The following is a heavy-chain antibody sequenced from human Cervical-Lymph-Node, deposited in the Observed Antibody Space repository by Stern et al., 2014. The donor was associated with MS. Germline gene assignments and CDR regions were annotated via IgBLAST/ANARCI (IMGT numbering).Heavy chain of an antibody. J-gene: IGHJ4*02. Sequence: VQLVESGPGLVKPSQTLSLTCTVSGGSISSGSYYWSWIRQPAGKRLEWIGRMFSSGNTFYNPSLKSRVNISVDTSKNQFSLELSSVTAADTAVYYCARGYRFFDDWGQGTLVTVFS. CDR1: GGSISSGSYY. CDR3: ARGYRFFDD. V-gene: IGHV4-61*02. D-gene: IGHD3-16*02. CDR2: MFSSGNT.